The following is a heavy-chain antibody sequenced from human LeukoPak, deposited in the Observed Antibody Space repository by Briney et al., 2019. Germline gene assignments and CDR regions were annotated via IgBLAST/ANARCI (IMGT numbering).Heavy chain of an antibody. J-gene: IGHJ5*02. CDR3: ARDQYNYGYVSWFDT. CDR1: GFTFSSYE. D-gene: IGHD5-18*01. Sequence: GGSLRLSCAASGFTFSSYEMNWVRLAPGKGLERVSYISESGSAIYYADSVKGRFTISRDNAKNSLYLQMNSLRAEDTAVYCARDQYNYGYVSWFDTWGQGTLVTVSS. CDR2: ISESGSAI. V-gene: IGHV3-48*03.